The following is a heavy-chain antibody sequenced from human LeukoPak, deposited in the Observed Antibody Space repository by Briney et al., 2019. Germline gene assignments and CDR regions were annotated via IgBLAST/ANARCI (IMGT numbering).Heavy chain of an antibody. J-gene: IGHJ4*02. D-gene: IGHD6-19*01. CDR1: GGSISSYY. V-gene: IGHV4-59*01. Sequence: SETLSLTCTVSGGSISSYYWSWIRQPPGKGLEWIGYIYYSGSTSYNPSLKSRVTISVDTSKNQFSLKLSSVTAADTAVYYCARFNIAVTAFDYWGQGTLVTVSS. CDR3: ARFNIAVTAFDY. CDR2: IYYSGST.